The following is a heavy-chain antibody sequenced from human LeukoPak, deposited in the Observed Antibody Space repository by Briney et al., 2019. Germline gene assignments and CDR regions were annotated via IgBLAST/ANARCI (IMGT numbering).Heavy chain of an antibody. CDR3: AKDPAAAGLSTYGY. CDR1: GFTFSSYS. Sequence: QSGGSLRLSCAASGFTFSSYSMNWVRQAPGKGLEWVSYISSSSSSIYYADSVKGRFTISRDNAKNSLYLQMNSLRAEDTAVYYCAKDPAAAGLSTYGYWGQGTLVTVSS. J-gene: IGHJ4*02. CDR2: ISSSSSSI. V-gene: IGHV3-48*04. D-gene: IGHD6-13*01.